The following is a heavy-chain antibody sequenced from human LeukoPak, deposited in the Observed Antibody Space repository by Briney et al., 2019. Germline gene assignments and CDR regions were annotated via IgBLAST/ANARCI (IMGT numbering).Heavy chain of an antibody. CDR3: AREIRETVITRHYYYGIDV. V-gene: IGHV3-13*01. J-gene: IGHJ6*02. D-gene: IGHD1-7*01. CDR1: GFTFSTYD. Sequence: GGSLLLSCAASGFTFSTYDMHWVRQVTGKGLEWVSAIGTADDTYYLGSVKGRFTISRENAKNVLYLQMSSLRAEDTAVYYCAREIRETVITRHYYYGIDVWGQGTTVTVSS. CDR2: IGTADDT.